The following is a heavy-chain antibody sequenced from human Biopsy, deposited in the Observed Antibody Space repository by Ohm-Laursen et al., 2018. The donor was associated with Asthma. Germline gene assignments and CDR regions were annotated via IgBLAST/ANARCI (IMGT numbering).Heavy chain of an antibody. D-gene: IGHD4-17*01. V-gene: IGHV1-24*01. Sequence: SSVKVSCKLSGYSLTDLSMHWVRQAPGQGLEWMGGHDHEEGGTGNARRFQGRVTMTEDTSTDTAYMELSSLSSDDTAVYYCASDFPKDYVRYNFQFWGQGTLVTVSS. CDR3: ASDFPKDYVRYNFQF. CDR1: GYSLTDLS. CDR2: HDHEEGGT. J-gene: IGHJ4*02.